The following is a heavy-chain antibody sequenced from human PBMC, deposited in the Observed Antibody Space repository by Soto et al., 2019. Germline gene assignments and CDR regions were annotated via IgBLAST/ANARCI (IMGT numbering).Heavy chain of an antibody. CDR3: ARDKGTYYYDSSGYRIFDY. D-gene: IGHD3-22*01. J-gene: IGHJ4*02. Sequence: ASVKVSCKASGYTFTSYPMHWVRQAPGQRLEWMGGINASNGNTKYSQKLQGRVTITTDTSASTAYMELRSLRSEDTAVYYCARDKGTYYYDSSGYRIFDYWGQGTLVTVSS. CDR2: INASNGNT. V-gene: IGHV1-3*01. CDR1: GYTFTSYP.